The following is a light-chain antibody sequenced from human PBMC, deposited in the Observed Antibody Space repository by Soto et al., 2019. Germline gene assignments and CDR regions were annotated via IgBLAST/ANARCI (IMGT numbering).Light chain of an antibody. CDR2: EVS. CDR3: SSYAGRNSYV. CDR1: SSDVGGYNY. V-gene: IGLV2-8*01. J-gene: IGLJ1*01. Sequence: QSALTQPPSASGSPGQSVTISCTGSSSDVGGYNYVSWYQQHPGKAPKLMIYEVSKWPSGVPDRFSGSTSGNTASLTVSGLQAEDEADYYCSSYAGRNSYVFGTGTKVTVL.